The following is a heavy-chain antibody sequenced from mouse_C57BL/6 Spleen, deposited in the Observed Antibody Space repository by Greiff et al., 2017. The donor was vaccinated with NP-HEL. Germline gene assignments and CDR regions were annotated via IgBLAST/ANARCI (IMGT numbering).Heavy chain of an antibody. D-gene: IGHD1-1*01. Sequence: EVKLMESGPELVKPGDSVKISCKASGYSFTGYFMNWVMQSHGKSLEWIGRINPYNGDTFYNQKFKGKATLTVDKSSSTAHMELRSLTSEDSAVYYCANAGYGSSLLWYFDVWGTGTTVTVSS. V-gene: IGHV1-20*01. CDR3: ANAGYGSSLLWYFDV. CDR2: INPYNGDT. CDR1: GYSFTGYF. J-gene: IGHJ1*03.